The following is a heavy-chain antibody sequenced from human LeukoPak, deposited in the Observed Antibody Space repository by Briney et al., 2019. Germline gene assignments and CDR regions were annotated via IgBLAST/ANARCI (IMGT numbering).Heavy chain of an antibody. CDR1: GFTFSSYE. D-gene: IGHD3-22*01. CDR3: ARDLGDDSSGYYLRNFDY. Sequence: GGSLRLSCAASGFTFSSYEMNWVRQAPGKGPEWVSYISSSGSTIYYADSMKGRFTISRDNAKNSLYLQMNSLRAEDTAVYYCARDLGDDSSGYYLRNFDYWGQGTLVTVSS. J-gene: IGHJ4*02. V-gene: IGHV3-48*03. CDR2: ISSSGSTI.